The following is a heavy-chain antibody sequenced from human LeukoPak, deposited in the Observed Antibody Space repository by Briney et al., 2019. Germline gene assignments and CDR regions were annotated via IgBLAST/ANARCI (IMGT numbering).Heavy chain of an antibody. J-gene: IGHJ4*02. Sequence: GGSLRLSCVASGFRFSNNWMHWVRQAPGKGLVWVSRIKSDGSTTTYADSVKGRFTLSRDNAKNTLYLEMNSLRAEDTALYYCARASTTVTPRDYFDYWGQGTLVTVSS. CDR1: GFRFSNNW. CDR3: ARASTTVTPRDYFDY. V-gene: IGHV3-74*01. D-gene: IGHD4-17*01. CDR2: IKSDGSTT.